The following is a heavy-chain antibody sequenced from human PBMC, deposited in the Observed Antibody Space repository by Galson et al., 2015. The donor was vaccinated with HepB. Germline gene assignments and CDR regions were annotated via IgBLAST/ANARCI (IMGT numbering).Heavy chain of an antibody. CDR1: GYTFTNYA. CDR2: INTNTGEA. V-gene: IGHV7-4-1*02. Sequence: SVKVSCKAAGYTFTNYAMNWVRQAPGQGLEWMGWINTNTGEATYAQAFRGRFVLSLDTTVTTAHLQISSLKPEDTAIYYCVRVRTRDAFDVWGQGTMVTVSS. CDR3: VRVRTRDAFDV. J-gene: IGHJ3*01. D-gene: IGHD3-10*01.